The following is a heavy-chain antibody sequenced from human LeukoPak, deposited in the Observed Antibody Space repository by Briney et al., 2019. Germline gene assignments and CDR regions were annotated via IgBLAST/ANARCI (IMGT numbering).Heavy chain of an antibody. J-gene: IGHJ6*03. CDR2: ISSSSSTI. D-gene: IGHD2-2*01. CDR3: ARDVHRYCSSTSCPTWDYYYYMDV. Sequence: GRSLRLSCAASGFTFSSYAMHWVRQAPGKGLEWVSYISSSSSTIYYADSVKGRFTISRDNAKNSLYLQMNSLRAEDTAVYYCARDVHRYCSSTSCPTWDYYYYMDVWGKGTTVTVSS. CDR1: GFTFSSYA. V-gene: IGHV3-48*01.